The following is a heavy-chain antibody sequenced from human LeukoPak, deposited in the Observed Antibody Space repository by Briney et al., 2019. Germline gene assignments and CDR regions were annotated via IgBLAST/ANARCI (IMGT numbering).Heavy chain of an antibody. D-gene: IGHD2-15*01. CDR3: ARMAYCSGGSCLYYFDY. Sequence: PGRSLRLSCAASGVTLSSYGVHWVRQAPGKGLEWVAVISYDGSNRDYAASVKGRFTISRDNSKNTVFLQMNSLRSEDTAVYYCARMAYCSGGSCLYYFDYWGQGTLVTVSS. CDR1: GVTLSSYG. J-gene: IGHJ4*02. CDR2: ISYDGSNR. V-gene: IGHV3-30*03.